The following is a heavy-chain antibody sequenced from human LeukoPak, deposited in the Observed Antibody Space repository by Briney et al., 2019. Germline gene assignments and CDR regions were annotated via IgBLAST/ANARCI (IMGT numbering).Heavy chain of an antibody. CDR3: AKTARLFDL. J-gene: IGHJ4*02. V-gene: IGHV3-30*18. Sequence: GGSLRLSCAASGFTFSSYGMHWVRQAPGRGLEWVAVISYDGSNKYYADSVKGRFTISRDNSKNTLYLQMNSLRAEDTAVYYCAKTARLFDLWGQGTLVTVSS. CDR1: GFTFSSYG. CDR2: ISYDGSNK. D-gene: IGHD6-6*01.